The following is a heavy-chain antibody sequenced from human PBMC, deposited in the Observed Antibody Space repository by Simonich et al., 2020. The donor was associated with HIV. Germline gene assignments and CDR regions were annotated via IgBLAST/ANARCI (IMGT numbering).Heavy chain of an antibody. J-gene: IGHJ4*02. V-gene: IGHV4-39*07. CDR1: GGSISSSSYY. Sequence: QLQLQESGPGLVKPSETLSLTCTVSGGSISSSSYYWGWIRQPPGKGLEWIGRIYYSGSTYYNPSLKSRVTISVDTSKNQFSLKLSSVTAADTAVYYCARGLAARLSHFDYWGQGTLVTVSS. CDR3: ARGLAARLSHFDY. CDR2: IYYSGST. D-gene: IGHD6-6*01.